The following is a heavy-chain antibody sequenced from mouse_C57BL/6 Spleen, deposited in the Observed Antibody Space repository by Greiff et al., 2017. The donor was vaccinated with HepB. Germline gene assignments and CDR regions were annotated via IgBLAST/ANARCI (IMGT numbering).Heavy chain of an antibody. CDR2: IWTGGGT. CDR1: GFSLTSYA. CDR3: ARISYYYGSTIYWYFDV. D-gene: IGHD1-1*01. J-gene: IGHJ1*03. V-gene: IGHV2-9-1*01. Sequence: VMLVESGPGLVAPSQSLSITCTVSGFSLTSYAISWVRQPPGKGLEWLGVIWTGGGTNYNSALKSRLSISKDNSKSQVFLKMNSLQTDDTARYYCARISYYYGSTIYWYFDVWGTGTTVTVSS.